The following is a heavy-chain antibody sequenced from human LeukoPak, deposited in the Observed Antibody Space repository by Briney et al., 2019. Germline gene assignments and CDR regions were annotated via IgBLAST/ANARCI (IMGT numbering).Heavy chain of an antibody. CDR3: ARQLAESSYYFDY. D-gene: IGHD6-19*01. Sequence: SETLSLTCTVSGGSISSSSYYWGWIRQPPGKGLEWIGSIYYSGSTYYNPSLKSRVTISVDTSKNQFSLKLSSVTAADTAVYYCARQLAESSYYFDYWGQRTLVTVSS. CDR2: IYYSGST. CDR1: GGSISSSSYY. V-gene: IGHV4-39*01. J-gene: IGHJ4*02.